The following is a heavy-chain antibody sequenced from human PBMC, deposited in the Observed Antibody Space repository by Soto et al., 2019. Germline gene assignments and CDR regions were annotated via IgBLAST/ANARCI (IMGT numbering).Heavy chain of an antibody. Sequence: EVQLVESGGGLVQPGGSLRLYCAGSGFTFSNYWMHWVRQAPGKGLEWVSRIDHDGPTDYADSVRGRFTISRDNAENTLYLQMNSLSPEDTAVYYCVRDSHGDYWGQGTLVTVSS. CDR1: GFTFSNYW. CDR3: VRDSHGDY. V-gene: IGHV3-74*01. J-gene: IGHJ4*02. CDR2: IDHDGPT.